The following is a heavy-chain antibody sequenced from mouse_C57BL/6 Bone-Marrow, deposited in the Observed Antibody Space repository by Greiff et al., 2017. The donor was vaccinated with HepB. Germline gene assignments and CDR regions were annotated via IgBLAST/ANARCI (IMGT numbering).Heavy chain of an antibody. V-gene: IGHV1-55*01. CDR2: IYPGSGST. CDR1: GYTFTSYW. CDR3: ARGDYYGSSYPYAMDY. J-gene: IGHJ4*01. Sequence: QVQLQQSGAELVKPGASVKMSCKASGYTFTSYWITWVKQRPGQGLEWIGDIYPGSGSTNYNEKFKSKATLTVDTSSSTAYMQLSSLTSEDSAVYYCARGDYYGSSYPYAMDYWGQGTSVTVSS. D-gene: IGHD1-1*01.